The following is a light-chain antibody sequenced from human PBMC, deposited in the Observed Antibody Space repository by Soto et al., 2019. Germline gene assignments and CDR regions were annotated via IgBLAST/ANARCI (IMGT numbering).Light chain of an antibody. CDR1: SIDVGGYNY. CDR2: DVS. CDR3: SSDTSSSYV. V-gene: IGLV2-14*01. J-gene: IGLJ1*01. Sequence: QSVLTQPASVSGSPGQSITISCTGTSIDVGGYNYVSWYQQHPGKAPKLMIYDVSNRPSGVSNRFSGSKSGNTASLTISGLQAEDEADYYCSSDTSSSYVFVTGSKVT.